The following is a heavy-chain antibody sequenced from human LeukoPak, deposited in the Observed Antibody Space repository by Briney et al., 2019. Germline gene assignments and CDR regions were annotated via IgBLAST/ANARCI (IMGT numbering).Heavy chain of an antibody. Sequence: HGESLKISCKASGYRFNTHWIGWVRQKSGKGLEWMGIIYPADSDTRYSPSFQGQVTISADKSITTAYLQWSSLKALDTAMYYCATPHDATAYYYDSSGYFYWGQGTLVTVSS. CDR3: ATPHDATAYYYDSSGYFY. J-gene: IGHJ4*02. V-gene: IGHV5-51*01. CDR2: IYPADSDT. CDR1: GYRFNTHW. D-gene: IGHD3-22*01.